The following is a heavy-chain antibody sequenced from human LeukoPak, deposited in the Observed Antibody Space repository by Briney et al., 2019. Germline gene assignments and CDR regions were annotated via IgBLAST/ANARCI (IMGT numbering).Heavy chain of an antibody. Sequence: PETLSLTCAVYGGSFSGYCWSWIRQPPGKGLEWIGEINHSGSTNYNPSLKSRVTISVDTSKNQFSLKLSSVTAADTAVYYCARGRGVRGVRLIYYFDYWGQGTLVTVSS. V-gene: IGHV4-34*01. CDR2: INHSGST. J-gene: IGHJ4*02. D-gene: IGHD3-10*01. CDR3: ARGRGVRGVRLIYYFDY. CDR1: GGSFSGYC.